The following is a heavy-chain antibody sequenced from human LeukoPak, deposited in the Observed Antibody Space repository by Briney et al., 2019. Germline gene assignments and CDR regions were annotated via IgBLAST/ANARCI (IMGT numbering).Heavy chain of an antibody. Sequence: GGSLTLSCPASGFTFSSYSMSWVRQAPGTGLEWVSAISGSGGNTYHADSVKGRFTISRDNSKNTLYLQMNSLRAEDTAVYYCAKTQVEVWDPPGFDIWGQGTLVTVSS. CDR2: ISGSGGNT. J-gene: IGHJ3*02. CDR1: GFTFSSYS. V-gene: IGHV3-23*01. CDR3: AKTQVEVWDPPGFDI. D-gene: IGHD1-14*01.